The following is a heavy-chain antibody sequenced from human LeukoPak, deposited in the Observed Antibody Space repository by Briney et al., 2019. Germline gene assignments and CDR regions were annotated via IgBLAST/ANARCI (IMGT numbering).Heavy chain of an antibody. J-gene: IGHJ4*02. D-gene: IGHD3-22*01. CDR3: AKLSITMIVVAPPDY. CDR2: NSGSGGST. Sequence: PGGSLRLSXAASGFTFSSYAMSWVCQAPGKGLEWVSANSGSGGSTYYADSVKGRFTISRDNSKNTLYLQMNSLRAEDTAVYYCAKLSITMIVVAPPDYWGQGTLVTVSP. CDR1: GFTFSSYA. V-gene: IGHV3-23*01.